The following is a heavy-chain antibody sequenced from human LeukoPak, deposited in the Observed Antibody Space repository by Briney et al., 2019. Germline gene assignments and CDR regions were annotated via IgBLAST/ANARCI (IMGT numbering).Heavy chain of an antibody. CDR3: ASSYDSSGYYYLGNAFDI. Sequence: SETLSLTCAVSGGSISSGGYSWSWIRQPSGKGLEWIGYIYHSGSTYYNPSLKSRVTISVDRSKNQFSLKLSSVTAADTAVYYCASSYDSSGYYYLGNAFDIWGQGTMVTVSS. CDR2: IYHSGST. J-gene: IGHJ3*02. D-gene: IGHD3-22*01. V-gene: IGHV4-30-2*01. CDR1: GGSISSGGYS.